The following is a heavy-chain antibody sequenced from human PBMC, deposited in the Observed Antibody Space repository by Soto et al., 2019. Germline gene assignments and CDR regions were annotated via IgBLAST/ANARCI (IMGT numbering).Heavy chain of an antibody. V-gene: IGHV3-7*01. D-gene: IGHD3-22*01. CDR2: IKHDGSEK. CDR1: GFTFRNYE. CDR3: ARYDSSGYDAFDI. J-gene: IGHJ3*02. Sequence: GGPLRLSCAASGFTFRNYEMNWVRQAPGKGLEWVANIKHDGSEKYYVDPVKGRFTISRENATNSRSLPMNSLRAEDTAVYYCARYDSSGYDAFDIWGQGTMVTVSS.